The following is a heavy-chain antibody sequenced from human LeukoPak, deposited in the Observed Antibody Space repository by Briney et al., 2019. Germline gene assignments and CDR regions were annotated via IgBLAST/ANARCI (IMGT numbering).Heavy chain of an antibody. CDR1: GFTFSSYE. CDR3: ARHEYSGSYYGLSWFDP. D-gene: IGHD1-26*01. CDR2: IYYSGST. Sequence: GSLRLSCAASGFTFSSYEMNWVRQAPGKGLEWIASIYYSGSTYYNPSLKSRVTISVDTSKNQLSLKLSSLTAADTAVYYCARHEYSGSYYGLSWFDPWGQGTLVTVSS. V-gene: IGHV4-39*01. J-gene: IGHJ5*02.